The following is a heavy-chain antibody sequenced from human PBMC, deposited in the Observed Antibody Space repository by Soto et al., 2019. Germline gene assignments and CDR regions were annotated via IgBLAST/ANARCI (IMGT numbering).Heavy chain of an antibody. CDR1: GFTFSNYD. CDR3: ARDLESPLRKTYYGMDG. Sequence: PGGSLRLSCAASGFTFSNYDMHWVRQATGKGLEWVSAIGTAGDTHYPGSVKGRFTISRENAKNSLYLQMNSLRVEDTAVYYCARDLESPLRKTYYGMDGWGQGTTVTVSS. J-gene: IGHJ6*02. D-gene: IGHD5-12*01. V-gene: IGHV3-13*01. CDR2: IGTAGDT.